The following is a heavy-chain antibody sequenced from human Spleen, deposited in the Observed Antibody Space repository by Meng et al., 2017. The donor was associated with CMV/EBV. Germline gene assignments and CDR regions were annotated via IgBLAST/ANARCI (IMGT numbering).Heavy chain of an antibody. D-gene: IGHD1-7*01. J-gene: IGHJ4*02. CDR2: INPQSGGT. CDR1: GYTFTGAY. CDR3: ASPVEIPIGFDH. V-gene: IGHV1-2*06. Sequence: ASVKVSCKASGYTFTGAYMHWVRQAPGQGLEWMGRINPQSGGTNYAQKFQGRVIMTREKSTSTAYMELTGLRGDDTAMYYCASPVEIPIGFDHWGQGTLVTVSS.